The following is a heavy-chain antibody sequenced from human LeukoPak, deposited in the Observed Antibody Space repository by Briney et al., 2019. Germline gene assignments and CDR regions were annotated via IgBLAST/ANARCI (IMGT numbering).Heavy chain of an antibody. V-gene: IGHV1-18*01. J-gene: IGHJ4*02. Sequence: ASVKVSCKASGYTFTSYGISWVRQAPGQGLEWMGWISAYNGNTNYAQKLQGRVTMTTDTSTSTAYMELRSLRSDDTAVYYCARVSYSSGWYTFDYWGQGTLVTVSS. CDR3: ARVSYSSGWYTFDY. CDR2: ISAYNGNT. CDR1: GYTFTSYG. D-gene: IGHD6-19*01.